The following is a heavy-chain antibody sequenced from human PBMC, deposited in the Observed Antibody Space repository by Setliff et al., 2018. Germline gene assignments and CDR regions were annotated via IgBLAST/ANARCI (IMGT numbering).Heavy chain of an antibody. CDR3: ARSRLYGGWFDP. J-gene: IGHJ5*02. V-gene: IGHV1-2*02. D-gene: IGHD4-17*01. Sequence: ASVNVSCKASGYTFTGYFIHWVRQAPGQGLEWMGWINPNSGGTNYAQKFQGRVTMTRDTSISTAYMELSRLRSDDTAVYSCARSRLYGGWFDPWGQGTRVTVS. CDR1: GYTFTGYF. CDR2: INPNSGGT.